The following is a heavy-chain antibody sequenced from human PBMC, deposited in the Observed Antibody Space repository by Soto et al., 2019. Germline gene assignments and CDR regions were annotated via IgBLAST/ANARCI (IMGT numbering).Heavy chain of an antibody. J-gene: IGHJ4*02. CDR2: INASNGNT. CDR3: ALEIIGRRFDS. Sequence: QVQLVQSGPEVKRPGASVKVSCKASGYSFTNYGLSWLRQAPVQGLEWMGWINASNGNTVYAQKLQGRVTMTTDTSTSTAYMELRSLRSDDTAIYYCALEIIGRRFDSWCQGTLVTVSS. V-gene: IGHV1-18*01. D-gene: IGHD3-3*01. CDR1: GYSFTNYG.